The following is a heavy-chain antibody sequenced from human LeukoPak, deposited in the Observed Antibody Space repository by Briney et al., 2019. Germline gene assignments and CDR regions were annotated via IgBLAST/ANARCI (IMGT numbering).Heavy chain of an antibody. J-gene: IGHJ6*02. V-gene: IGHV4-31*03. CDR3: ARDLEVRGDILYYYYGMDV. Sequence: SETLSLTCTVSGGSISSGGYYWSWIRQHPGKGLEWIGYIYYSGSTYYNPSLKSRVTISVDTSKNQFSLKLSSVTAADTAVYYCARDLEVRGDILYYYYGMDVWGQGTTVTVSS. CDR1: GGSISSGGYY. CDR2: IYYSGST. D-gene: IGHD3-10*01.